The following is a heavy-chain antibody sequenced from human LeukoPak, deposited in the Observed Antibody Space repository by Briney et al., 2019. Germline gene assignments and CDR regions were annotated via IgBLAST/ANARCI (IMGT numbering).Heavy chain of an antibody. D-gene: IGHD4-23*01. CDR2: IYYSGST. CDR3: ARERGYGGHLGAFDI. J-gene: IGHJ3*02. CDR1: GGSISSYY. V-gene: IGHV4-59*01. Sequence: PSETLSLTCTVSGGSISSYYWSWIRQPPGKGLEWIGYIYYSGSTNYNPSLKSRVTISVDTSKNQFSLKLSSVTAADTAVYYCARERGYGGHLGAFDIWGQGTMVTVSS.